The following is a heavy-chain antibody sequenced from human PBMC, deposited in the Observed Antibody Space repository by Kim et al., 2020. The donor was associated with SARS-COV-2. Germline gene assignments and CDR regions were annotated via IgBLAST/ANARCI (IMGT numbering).Heavy chain of an antibody. J-gene: IGHJ6*01. V-gene: IGHV1-69*10. Sequence: SVKVSCKASGGTFSNHAISWVRQAPGQGLEWMGGIIPMLNRGNYAQKFQGRVIITANGSTTTAYMELSSLRSEDTAVYYCVRDGAPISATGTHEYYDMDVSGQGATGT. D-gene: IGHD6-13*01. CDR1: GGTFSNHA. CDR3: VRDGAPISATGTHEYYDMDV. CDR2: IIPMLNRG.